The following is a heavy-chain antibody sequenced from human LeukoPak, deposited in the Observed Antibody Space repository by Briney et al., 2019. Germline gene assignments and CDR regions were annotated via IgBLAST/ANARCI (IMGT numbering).Heavy chain of an antibody. D-gene: IGHD2-2*01. V-gene: IGHV4-59*01. Sequence: SETLSLTCTVSDGSISNYYWSWIRQTPGRGLEWIGYIHHTGSTTNNPYLKSRVTMSVDMSKNQFSLKLNSVIAADTAVYYCARRASTFDYWGQGTLVTVSS. CDR1: DGSISNYY. J-gene: IGHJ4*02. CDR2: IHHTGST. CDR3: ARRASTFDY.